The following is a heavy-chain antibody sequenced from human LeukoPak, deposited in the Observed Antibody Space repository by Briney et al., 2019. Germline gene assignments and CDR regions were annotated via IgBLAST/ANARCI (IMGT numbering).Heavy chain of an antibody. V-gene: IGHV1-2*02. CDR1: GSTFTGFY. D-gene: IGHD3-9*01. Sequence: ASGKLCCKAAGSTFTGFYINWVREAPGQGLEWMGGFNPNSGGTNYSKKFQGRVTMTRDTSISTAYMELSRLGSDDTAVYYCGRGYDILTGYPRDLWGQGTLVTVSS. CDR2: FNPNSGGT. CDR3: GRGYDILTGYPRDL. J-gene: IGHJ5*02.